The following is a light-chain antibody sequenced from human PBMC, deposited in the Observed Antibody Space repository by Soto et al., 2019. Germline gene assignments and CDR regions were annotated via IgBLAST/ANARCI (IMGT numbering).Light chain of an antibody. CDR2: EVS. Sequence: DVVMTQSPLFLPVTLGQPASISCRSSQSLIHSDGNTYLSWFQQRPGQSPRRLIYEVSDRDSGVPDGFTGSGSGAELTLNISRVDAGEVGVYYCVKGTHWPWTFGQGNEVEIK. V-gene: IGKV2-30*02. CDR3: VKGTHWPWT. CDR1: QSLIHSDGNTY. J-gene: IGKJ1*01.